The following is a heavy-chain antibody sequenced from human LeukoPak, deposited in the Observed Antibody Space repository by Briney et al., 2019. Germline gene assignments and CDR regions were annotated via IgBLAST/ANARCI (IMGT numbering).Heavy chain of an antibody. V-gene: IGHV3-15*01. Sequence: PGGSLRLSCTASGFTFNDAWMSWVRQAPGKGLEWVGRVKSKADGGTADYAAPVKGRFTISRDESKSTLYLQMNSLKNEDTAVYYCAAPLVGDGFVDYWGQGTLVTVSS. CDR2: VKSKADGGTA. CDR3: AAPLVGDGFVDY. J-gene: IGHJ4*02. CDR1: GFTFNDAW. D-gene: IGHD1-26*01.